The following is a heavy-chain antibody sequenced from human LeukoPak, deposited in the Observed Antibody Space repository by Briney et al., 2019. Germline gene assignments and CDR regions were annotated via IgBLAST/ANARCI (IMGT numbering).Heavy chain of an antibody. D-gene: IGHD2-2*01. CDR3: ARGVVPAAPIDY. V-gene: IGHV1-18*01. CDR2: ISPYNGNT. J-gene: IGHJ4*02. Sequence: MGWISPYNGNTNYAQKLQGRVTMTTDTSTSTAYMELRSLRSDDTAVYYCARGVVPAAPIDYWGQGTLVTVSS.